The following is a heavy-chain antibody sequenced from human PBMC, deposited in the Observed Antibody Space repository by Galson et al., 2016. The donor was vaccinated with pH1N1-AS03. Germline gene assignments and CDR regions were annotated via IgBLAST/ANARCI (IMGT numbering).Heavy chain of an antibody. V-gene: IGHV3-74*01. CDR1: GYSFSAYW. D-gene: IGHD3-16*01. Sequence: SLRLSCAASGYSFSAYWMHWVRQVPRKGLVWVSRINRDGRTTHYADSVKGRFTISRDNAKNTLYLQMNSLRAEDTAVYYCGRDLGGEAGYWGQGTLVTVSS. CDR3: GRDLGGEAGY. CDR2: INRDGRTT. J-gene: IGHJ4*02.